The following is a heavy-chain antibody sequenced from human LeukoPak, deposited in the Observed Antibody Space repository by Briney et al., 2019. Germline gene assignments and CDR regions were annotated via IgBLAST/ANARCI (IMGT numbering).Heavy chain of an antibody. CDR1: GYTFTSYY. V-gene: IGHV1-46*01. CDR3: ARDWGMVAIRARGPGSCLGY. Sequence: PVASVKVSCKASGYTFTSYYMHWVRQAPGQGLEWMGIINPSGGSTSYAQKFQGRVTMTRDTSTSTVYMELSSLRSEDTAVYYCARDWGMVAIRARGPGSCLGYWGQGTLVTVSS. CDR2: INPSGGST. D-gene: IGHD1-26*01. J-gene: IGHJ4*02.